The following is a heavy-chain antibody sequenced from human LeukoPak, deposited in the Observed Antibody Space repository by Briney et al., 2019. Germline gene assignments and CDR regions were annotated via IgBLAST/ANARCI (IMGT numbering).Heavy chain of an antibody. D-gene: IGHD4-17*01. J-gene: IGHJ4*02. CDR1: GFTFDDYG. CDR3: ARSDYGDRYFDY. CDR2: INWNGGST. Sequence: GGSLRLSCAASGFTFDDYGVSWLRQAPGKGLEWVSGINWNGGSTGYADSVKGRFTISRDNAKNSLYLQMNSLRAEDTALYYCARSDYGDRYFDYWGQGTLVTVSS. V-gene: IGHV3-20*04.